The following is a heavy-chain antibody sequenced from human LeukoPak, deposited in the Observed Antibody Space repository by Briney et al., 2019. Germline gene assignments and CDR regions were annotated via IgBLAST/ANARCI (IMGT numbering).Heavy chain of an antibody. CDR2: IYSSGST. CDR3: ARSETGYASSGYYPIAFDI. Sequence: PSETLSLTCTVSGGSISSYYWSWIRQPPGKGLEWIGYIYSSGSTNYNHSLKSRVTISIDASKSQFCLKLSSVTAEDTAVYYCARSETGYASSGYYPIAFDIWGQGTMVTVSS. V-gene: IGHV4-4*09. J-gene: IGHJ3*02. D-gene: IGHD3-22*01. CDR1: GGSISSYY.